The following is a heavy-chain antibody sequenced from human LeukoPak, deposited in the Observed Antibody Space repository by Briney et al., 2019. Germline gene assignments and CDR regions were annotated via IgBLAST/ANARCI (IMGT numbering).Heavy chain of an antibody. J-gene: IGHJ6*02. CDR1: GFTFSSYA. CDR2: ISGSGGST. CDR3: ARDTVGADSLYYYYGMNV. D-gene: IGHD1-26*01. Sequence: GGSLRLSCAASGFTFSSYAMSWVRQAPGKGLEWGSAISGSGGSTYYADSVKGRFTISRDNSKNTLYMQMSSLRAEDTAVYYCARDTVGADSLYYYYGMNVWGQGTTVTVSS. V-gene: IGHV3-23*01.